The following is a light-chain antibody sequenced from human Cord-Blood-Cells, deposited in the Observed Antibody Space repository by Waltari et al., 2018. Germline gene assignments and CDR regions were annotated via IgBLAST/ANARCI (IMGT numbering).Light chain of an antibody. Sequence: QSALTQPASVSGSPGQSITISCTGTSSDVGGYNYVSCYQQHPGKAPKLMIYDVSNRPSGVSNRFSGSKSGNTASLTISGLQADDEADYYCSSYTSSSTVVFGGGTKLTVL. CDR1: SSDVGGYNY. CDR2: DVS. CDR3: SSYTSSSTVV. V-gene: IGLV2-14*01. J-gene: IGLJ2*01.